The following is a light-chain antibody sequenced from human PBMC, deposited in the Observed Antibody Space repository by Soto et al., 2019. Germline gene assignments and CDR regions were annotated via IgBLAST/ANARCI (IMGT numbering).Light chain of an antibody. V-gene: IGLV1-40*01. J-gene: IGLJ3*02. CDR1: SPNIGAGYD. Sequence: QSVLTQPPSVSGAPGQRVTISCTGSSPNIGAGYDVHWYQQLPGTAPKLLIYGNSNRPSGVPDRFSGSKSGTSASLAITGRQAEDEADYYCQSYDSSLSGWVFGGGTKLTVL. CDR2: GNS. CDR3: QSYDSSLSGWV.